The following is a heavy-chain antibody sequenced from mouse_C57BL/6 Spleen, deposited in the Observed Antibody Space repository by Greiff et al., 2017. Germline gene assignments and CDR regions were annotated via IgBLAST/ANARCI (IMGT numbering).Heavy chain of an antibody. Sequence: VKLMESGAELVRPGASVTLSCKASGYTFTDYEMHWVKQTPVHGLEWLGAIDPETGGTAYNQKFKGKAILTADKSSSTAYMELRSLTSEDSAVYYCTRFYYGSSYWYFDVWGTGTTVTGAS. V-gene: IGHV1-15*01. CDR2: IDPETGGT. J-gene: IGHJ1*03. CDR3: TRFYYGSSYWYFDV. CDR1: GYTFTDYE. D-gene: IGHD1-1*01.